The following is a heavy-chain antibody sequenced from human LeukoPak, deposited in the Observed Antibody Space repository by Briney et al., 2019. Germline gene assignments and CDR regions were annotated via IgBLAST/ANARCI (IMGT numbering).Heavy chain of an antibody. V-gene: IGHV3-23*01. CDR1: GFTFSSYA. D-gene: IGHD6-6*01. J-gene: IGHJ4*02. CDR3: AKDESARPRSYIDY. CDR2: ISGSGGST. Sequence: GGSLRLSCAASGFTFSSYAMSWVRQAPGNGLEWVSAISGSGGSTYYADSVKGRFTISRDNSKNTLYLQMNSLRAEDTAVYYCAKDESARPRSYIDYWGQGTLVTVSS.